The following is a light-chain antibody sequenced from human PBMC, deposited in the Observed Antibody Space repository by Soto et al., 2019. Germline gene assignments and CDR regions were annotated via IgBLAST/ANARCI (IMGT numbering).Light chain of an antibody. V-gene: IGKV1-39*01. CDR3: QQSYSTPLT. J-gene: IGKJ4*01. CDR2: AAS. Sequence: DIQLTQSPSSLSSSVGDRVTITCRASQSISNYLNWDQQKPGKAPKFLIYAASSLQSGVPSRFSGRGSGTDFTLTISSLQPEDFAIYFCQQSYSTPLTFGGGTKVEIK. CDR1: QSISNY.